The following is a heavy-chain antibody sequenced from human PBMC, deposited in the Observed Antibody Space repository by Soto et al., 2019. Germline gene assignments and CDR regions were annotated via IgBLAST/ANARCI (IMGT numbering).Heavy chain of an antibody. CDR1: GGSFSTYG. CDR2: IIPKFGTT. D-gene: IGHD4-17*01. V-gene: IGHV1-69*13. Sequence: QVQLVQSGAEVKKPGSSVKVSCKASGGSFSTYGINWVRLAPGQGLEWMGGIIPKFGTTNYAQKFRGRVTMTADESTNTAYMELNYLRSEDTAGYFCAREVDPYYGGNSLSLDYWGQGTLVTVSS. J-gene: IGHJ4*02. CDR3: AREVDPYYGGNSLSLDY.